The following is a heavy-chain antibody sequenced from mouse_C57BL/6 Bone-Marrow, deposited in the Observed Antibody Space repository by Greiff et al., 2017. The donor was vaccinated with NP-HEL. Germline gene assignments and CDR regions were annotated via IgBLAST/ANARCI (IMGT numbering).Heavy chain of an antibody. D-gene: IGHD1-1*01. V-gene: IGHV5-4*01. CDR3: AREEGDYGSSPFAY. CDR1: GFTFSSYA. Sequence: EVQGVESGGGLVKPGGSLKLSCAASGFTFSSYAMSWVRQTPEKRLEWVATISDGGSYTYYPDNVKGRFTISRDNAKNNLYLQMSHLKSEDTAMYYCAREEGDYGSSPFAYWGQGTLVTVSA. CDR2: ISDGGSYT. J-gene: IGHJ3*01.